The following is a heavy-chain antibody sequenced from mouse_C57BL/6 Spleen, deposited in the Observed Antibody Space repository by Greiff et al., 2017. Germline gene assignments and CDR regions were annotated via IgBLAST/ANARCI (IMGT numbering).Heavy chain of an antibody. CDR2: IYPSDSET. J-gene: IGHJ3*01. Sequence: VQLQQPGAELVRPGSSVKLSCKASGYTFTSYWMDWVKQRPGQGLEWIGNIYPSDSETPYNQKFKDKATLTVDKSSSTAYMQLSSLTSEDSAVYYCAREDSKGFAYWGQGTLVTVSA. CDR3: AREDSKGFAY. D-gene: IGHD2-5*01. V-gene: IGHV1-61*01. CDR1: GYTFTSYW.